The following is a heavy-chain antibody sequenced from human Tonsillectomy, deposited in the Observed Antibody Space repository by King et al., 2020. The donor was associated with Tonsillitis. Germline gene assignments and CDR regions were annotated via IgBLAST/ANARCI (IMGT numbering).Heavy chain of an antibody. V-gene: IGHV3-30*04. CDR2: ISYDGSNK. CDR1: GFTFSSYA. D-gene: IGHD6-13*01. J-gene: IGHJ1*01. Sequence: VQLVESGGGVVQPGRSLRLSCAASGFTFSSYAMHWVRQAPGKGLEWVAVISYDGSNKYYADSVKGRFTISRDNSKNTLYLQRNSLRAEDTAVYYCARVGGDSSSWEAGDGERGGRGTRGT. CDR3: ARVGGDSSSWEAGDGER.